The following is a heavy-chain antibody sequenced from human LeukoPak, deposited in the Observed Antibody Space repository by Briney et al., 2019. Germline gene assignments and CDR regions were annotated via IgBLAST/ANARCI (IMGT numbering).Heavy chain of an antibody. CDR3: ARGRNGGNGDFDY. D-gene: IGHD4-23*01. CDR1: GGSISSSSNY. V-gene: IGHV4-39*01. J-gene: IGHJ4*02. Sequence: PSETLSLTCTVSGGSISSSSNYWGWIRQPPGKGLEWIGSMYYSGNTYYNPSLKSRVTISVDTSKNQFSLKLSSVTAADTAVYYCARGRNGGNGDFDYWGQGTLVTVSS. CDR2: MYYSGNT.